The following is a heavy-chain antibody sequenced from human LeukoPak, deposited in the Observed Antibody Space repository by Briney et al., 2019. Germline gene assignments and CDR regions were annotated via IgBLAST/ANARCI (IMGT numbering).Heavy chain of an antibody. CDR2: IYHSGST. Sequence: SETLSLTCTVSGYSISSGYYWGWIRQPPGEGLEWIGNIYHSGSTYYNPSLKSRVTISVDTSKTPFSLKLSSVTAADTAVYYCARVVGNSGNFDYWGQGTLVTVSS. J-gene: IGHJ4*02. CDR1: GYSISSGYY. D-gene: IGHD4-23*01. V-gene: IGHV4-38-2*02. CDR3: ARVVGNSGNFDY.